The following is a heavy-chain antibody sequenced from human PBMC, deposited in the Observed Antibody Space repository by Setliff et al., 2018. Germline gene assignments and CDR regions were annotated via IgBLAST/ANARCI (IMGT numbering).Heavy chain of an antibody. CDR2: ISYSGTP. CDR1: GGSISGTYYY. CDR3: VRPGGTTVVARHFDY. V-gene: IGHV4-39*01. J-gene: IGHJ4*01. D-gene: IGHD2-15*01. Sequence: PSETLSLTCTVSGGSISGTYYYWGWIRQAPGSGLEWIGSISYSGTPYYNASVESRVTISIDTSRNQFSLELRSVTVADTATYYCVRPGGTTVVARHFDYWGAGILVTVSS.